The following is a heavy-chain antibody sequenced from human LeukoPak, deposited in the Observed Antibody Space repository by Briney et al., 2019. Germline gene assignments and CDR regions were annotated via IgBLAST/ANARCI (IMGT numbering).Heavy chain of an antibody. CDR2: IYYSGDS. CDR3: GRGTTRYTTTYYFDY. CDR1: GASISNYY. V-gene: IGHV4-59*01. J-gene: IGHJ4*02. Sequence: SETLSLTCTVPGASISNYYWSWIRQPPGKGLEWIGYIYYSGDSNYNPSLKSRVTMSVDTSKNQFSLKLSSLTAADTAVFYCGRGTTRYTTTYYFDYWGQGTLVTVSS. D-gene: IGHD2-2*02.